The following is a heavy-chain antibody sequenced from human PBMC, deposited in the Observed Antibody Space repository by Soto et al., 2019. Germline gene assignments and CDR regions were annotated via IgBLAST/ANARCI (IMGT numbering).Heavy chain of an antibody. CDR3: ARQTGTDGVDV. CDR1: GGSISRSNCY. J-gene: IGHJ6*02. D-gene: IGHD3-9*01. CDR2: IYSSGST. V-gene: IGHV4-39*01. Sequence: QLQLQESGPGLVKPSETLSLTCTVSGGSISRSNCYWGWIRQPPGKGLEWIGSIYSSGSTYYNPSLKCRTTISVDTSKNQFSLKVSSMTAPDTAVYSSARQTGTDGVDVWGQATTVTV.